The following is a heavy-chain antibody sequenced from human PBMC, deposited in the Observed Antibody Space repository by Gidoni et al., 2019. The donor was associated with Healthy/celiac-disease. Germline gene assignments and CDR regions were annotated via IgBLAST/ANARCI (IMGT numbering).Heavy chain of an antibody. Sequence: EVQLVESGGGLVQPGGSLRLSCAASGFTFSSYEMNWVRQAPGKGLEWFSYIGSSGSTIYYADSVKGRFTISRDNAKNSLYLQMNSLRAEDTAVYYCARDGIVLMVYAIQDYYYYGMDVWGQGTTVTVSS. CDR3: ARDGIVLMVYAIQDYYYYGMDV. D-gene: IGHD2-8*01. CDR1: GFTFSSYE. V-gene: IGHV3-48*03. CDR2: IGSSGSTI. J-gene: IGHJ6*02.